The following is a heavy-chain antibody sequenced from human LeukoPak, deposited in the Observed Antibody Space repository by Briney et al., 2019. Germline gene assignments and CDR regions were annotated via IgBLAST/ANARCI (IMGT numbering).Heavy chain of an antibody. V-gene: IGHV1-2*02. J-gene: IGHJ4*02. CDR1: GYTFIGYY. CDR3: ARAYTGFEAFDY. Sequence: ASVKVSCKASGYTFIGYYMYWVRQAPGQGLEWMGWINPNSGGTNYAQKFQDRVTMTRDTSISTAYMELSRLRSDDTAMYFCARAYTGFEAFDYWGQGTLVTVSS. CDR2: INPNSGGT. D-gene: IGHD5-12*01.